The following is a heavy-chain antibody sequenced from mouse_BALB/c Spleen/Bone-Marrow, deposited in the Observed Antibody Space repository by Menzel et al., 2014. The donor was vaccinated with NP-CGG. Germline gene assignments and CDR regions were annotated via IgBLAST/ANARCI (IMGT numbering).Heavy chain of an antibody. CDR3: AFGNYDFDY. CDR1: GYAFXSYW. Sequence: VMLVESGAELVRPGSSVKISCKASGYAFXSYWMNWVKQRPGQGLEWIGQIYPGDGDTNYSGKFKGKATLTADESSSTAYMQLSSLTSEDSAVYFCAFGNYDFDYWGQGTTLTVSS. D-gene: IGHD2-1*01. V-gene: IGHV1-80*01. CDR2: IYPGDGDT. J-gene: IGHJ2*01.